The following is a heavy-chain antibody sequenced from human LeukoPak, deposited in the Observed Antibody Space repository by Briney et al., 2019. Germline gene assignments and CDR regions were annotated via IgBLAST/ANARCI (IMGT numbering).Heavy chain of an antibody. CDR3: ARGTSSSWSFDY. J-gene: IGHJ4*02. CDR2: INAGNGNT. Sequence: GASVKVSCKASGYTFTSYAMHWVRQAPGQRLEWMGWINAGNGNTKYSQKFQGRVTITRDTSASTAYMELSSLRSEDTAVYYCARGTSSSWSFDYWGQGTLVTVSS. D-gene: IGHD6-13*01. CDR1: GYTFTSYA. V-gene: IGHV1-3*01.